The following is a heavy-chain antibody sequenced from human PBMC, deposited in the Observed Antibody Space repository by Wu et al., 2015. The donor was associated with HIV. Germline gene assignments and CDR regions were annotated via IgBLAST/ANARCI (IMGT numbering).Heavy chain of an antibody. Sequence: QVQLVQSGADMKKPGASVKXSXVXXXFTDFYFHWVRQAPGQGLEWVGWINPYSGARDYAQKFQGRLTITTDESKSTAYMELSSLRSDDTAVYYCARNTDSVATSLYSLGVWGQGTTVTVSS. CDR2: INPYSGAR. D-gene: IGHD5-12*01. CDR3: ARNTDSVATSLYSLGV. J-gene: IGHJ6*02. V-gene: IGHV1-2*02. CDR1: XXFTDFY.